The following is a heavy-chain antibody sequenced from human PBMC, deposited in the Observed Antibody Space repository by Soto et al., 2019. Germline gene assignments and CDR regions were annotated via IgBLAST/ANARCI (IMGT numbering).Heavy chain of an antibody. CDR1: GGSISSCSYY. V-gene: IGHV4-61*05. Sequence: SETLSLTCTVSGGSISSCSYYWGWIRQPPGKGREWIGYIYYSGSTNYNPSLKSRVTISVDTSKNQFSLKLSSVTAADTAVYYCARHFCSSTSCYKLINWFDPWGQGTLVTVSS. D-gene: IGHD2-2*02. CDR3: ARHFCSSTSCYKLINWFDP. J-gene: IGHJ5*02. CDR2: IYYSGST.